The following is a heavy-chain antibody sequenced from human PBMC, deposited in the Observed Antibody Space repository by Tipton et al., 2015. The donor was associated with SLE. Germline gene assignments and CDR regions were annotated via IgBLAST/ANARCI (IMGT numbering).Heavy chain of an antibody. D-gene: IGHD3-3*01. CDR2: ISSTGSYI. CDR3: AARVVTDAFDF. Sequence: GSLRLSCAASGFSFSRYSMNWVRRAPGKGLEWVSSISSTGSYIYYADSVKGRFTISRDESKNTLYVQVNSLRAEDTAVYYCAARVVTDAFDFWGKGTTVTVSS. V-gene: IGHV3-21*04. CDR1: GFSFSRYS. J-gene: IGHJ6*04.